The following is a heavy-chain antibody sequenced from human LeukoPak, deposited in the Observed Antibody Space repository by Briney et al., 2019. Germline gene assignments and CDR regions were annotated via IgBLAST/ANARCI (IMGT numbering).Heavy chain of an antibody. CDR3: AREHRSSKYFDS. Sequence: PSETLSLTCSVSGGSISVNHYYWGWIRQPPGKGLEWIGSGLYTGNTYSNPSLRSRVTISVDTSKNEFSLKMNSVTAADTAVYYCAREHRSSKYFDSWGQGALMIVSS. CDR1: GGSISVNHYY. V-gene: IGHV4-39*02. D-gene: IGHD6-6*01. CDR2: GLYTGNT. J-gene: IGHJ4*02.